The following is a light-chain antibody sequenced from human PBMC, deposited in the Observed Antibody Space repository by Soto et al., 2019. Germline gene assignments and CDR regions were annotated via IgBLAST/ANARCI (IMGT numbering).Light chain of an antibody. Sequence: EIVLTQSPGTLSLSPGERATLSCRASQSVSSSYLAWYQQKPGQAPRLLIYGASSRATGIPDRFSGSGSGTDFPLTISRLEPEDCAVYYCQQYGSSPGFTFGPGTKVDIK. J-gene: IGKJ3*01. CDR3: QQYGSSPGFT. V-gene: IGKV3-20*01. CDR2: GAS. CDR1: QSVSSSY.